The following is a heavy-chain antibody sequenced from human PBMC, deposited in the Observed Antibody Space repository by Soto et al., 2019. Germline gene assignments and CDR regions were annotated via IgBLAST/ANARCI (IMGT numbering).Heavy chain of an antibody. Sequence: PGGSLRLSCAASGFTFSTYAMSWVRQAPGKGLEWVSSISNSGGRTDYADSVKGRFTISRDNSKNTLYLQMNSLRAEDTALYYCSKDPRIGIVMAGVLDYWGQGTLVTVSS. V-gene: IGHV3-23*01. J-gene: IGHJ4*02. CDR1: GFTFSTYA. CDR3: SKDPRIGIVMAGVLDY. D-gene: IGHD6-19*01. CDR2: ISNSGGRT.